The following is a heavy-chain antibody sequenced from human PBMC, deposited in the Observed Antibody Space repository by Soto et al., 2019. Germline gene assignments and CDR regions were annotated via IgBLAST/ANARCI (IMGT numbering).Heavy chain of an antibody. Sequence: SETLSLTCTVSGGAISGYYWTWSRQPAGKGLEWIGRIYSSGGTKYNPSLKSRVDMSLDMSKNQFSLRLNSVTAADTAVYYCARGQRFSGSFDPWGQGTLVTVSS. J-gene: IGHJ5*02. CDR2: IYSSGGT. CDR3: ARGQRFSGSFDP. CDR1: GGAISGYY. D-gene: IGHD3-3*01. V-gene: IGHV4-4*07.